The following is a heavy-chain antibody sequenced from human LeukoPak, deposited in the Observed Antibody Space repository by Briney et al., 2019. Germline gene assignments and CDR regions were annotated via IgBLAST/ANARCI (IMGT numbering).Heavy chain of an antibody. V-gene: IGHV3-23*01. Sequence: QPGGSLRLSCAASGFTFSSYAMTWVRQAPGKGLEWVSAISGSGGSTYYADSVKGRFTISRDNSKNTLYLQMNSLRAEDTAVYYCARKTDHQTGGDYWGQGTLVTVSS. D-gene: IGHD1-1*01. J-gene: IGHJ4*02. CDR1: GFTFSSYA. CDR2: ISGSGGST. CDR3: ARKTDHQTGGDY.